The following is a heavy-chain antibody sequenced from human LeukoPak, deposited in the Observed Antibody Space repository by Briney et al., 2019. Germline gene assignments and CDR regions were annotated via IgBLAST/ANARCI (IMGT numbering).Heavy chain of an antibody. D-gene: IGHD1-26*01. Sequence: SSETLSLTCTVSGGSISSYYWNWIRQPPGKGLEWIAYIYYSGNTNYNPSLKSRVTISVDTSKNQFSLKLSSVTAADTAVYYCARDVGATPGYFDYWDQGTLVTVSS. CDR2: IYYSGNT. J-gene: IGHJ4*02. CDR3: ARDVGATPGYFDY. CDR1: GGSISSYY. V-gene: IGHV4-59*01.